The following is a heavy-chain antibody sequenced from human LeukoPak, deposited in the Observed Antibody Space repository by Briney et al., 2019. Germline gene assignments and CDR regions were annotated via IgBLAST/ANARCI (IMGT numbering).Heavy chain of an antibody. CDR1: GFTFSSNA. J-gene: IGHJ4*02. D-gene: IGHD3-10*01. CDR2: ISTSSSTI. Sequence: GGSLRLSCAASGFTFSSNALNWVRQAPGKRLEWVSYISTSSSTILYADSVKGRFTISRDNAKNSLYLQMNSLRAEDTAVYYFARDRGFFFDQWGQGTLVTVSS. V-gene: IGHV3-48*04. CDR3: ARDRGFFFDQ.